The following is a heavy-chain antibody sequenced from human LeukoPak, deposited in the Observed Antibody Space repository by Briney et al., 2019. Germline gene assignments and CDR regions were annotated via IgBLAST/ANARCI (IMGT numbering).Heavy chain of an antibody. CDR3: ARRRYSDY. D-gene: IGHD1-14*01. V-gene: IGHV4-59*01. CDR2: IYYSGST. J-gene: IGHJ4*02. CDR1: GGSISSYY. Sequence: PSETLSLTCTVSGGSISSYYWSWIRQPPGKGLEWIWYIYYSGSTNYNPSLKSRVTISVDTSKNQFSLKLSSVTAADTAVYYCARRRYSDYWGQGTLVTVSS.